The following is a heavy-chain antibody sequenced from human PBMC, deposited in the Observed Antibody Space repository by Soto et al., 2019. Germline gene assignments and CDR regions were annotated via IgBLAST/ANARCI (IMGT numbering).Heavy chain of an antibody. CDR2: MNPNSGNT. J-gene: IGHJ6*02. D-gene: IGHD2-15*01. Sequence: GASVKVSCKASGYTFTSYDINWVRQATGQGLEWMGWMNPNSGNTGYAQKFQGRVTMTRNISISTAYMELSSLRSEDTAVYYCARGRVAPYYYYYGMDVWGQGTTVTVSS. CDR1: GYTFTSYD. V-gene: IGHV1-8*01. CDR3: ARGRVAPYYYYYGMDV.